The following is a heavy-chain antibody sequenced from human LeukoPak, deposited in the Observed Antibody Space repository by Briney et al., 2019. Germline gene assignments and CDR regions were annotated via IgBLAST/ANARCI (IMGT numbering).Heavy chain of an antibody. V-gene: IGHV4-59*01. D-gene: IGHD4-17*01. CDR2: IYYSGTT. CDR1: GGSISNFY. CDR3: AREDPQTTVPEGMDV. J-gene: IGHJ6*02. Sequence: SETLSLTCTVPGGSISNFYWSWIRQPPGKGLEWIGYIYYSGTTNYNPSLKSRVTMSVDTSKNQFSLKLSSVTAADTAVYYCAREDPQTTVPEGMDVWGQGTTVTVSS.